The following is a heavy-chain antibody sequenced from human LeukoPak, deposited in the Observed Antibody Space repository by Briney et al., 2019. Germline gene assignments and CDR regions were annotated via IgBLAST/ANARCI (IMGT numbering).Heavy chain of an antibody. J-gene: IGHJ6*02. CDR3: ARDYYYDSTGDGMDV. Sequence: GSSVKVSCKASGGTFSSYAISWVRQAPGQGLEWMGRIIPILGIANYARKFQGRVTITADKSTSTAYMELSSLRSEDTAVYYCARDYYYDSTGDGMDVWGQGTTVTVSS. D-gene: IGHD3-22*01. CDR2: IIPILGIA. V-gene: IGHV1-69*04. CDR1: GGTFSSYA.